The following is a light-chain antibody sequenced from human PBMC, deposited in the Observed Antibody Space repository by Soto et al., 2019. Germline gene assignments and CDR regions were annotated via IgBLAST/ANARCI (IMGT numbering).Light chain of an antibody. Sequence: EIVMTQSPATLSVSRGERATLSCRASQSISSNLAWYQQKPGQGPRLLIYGASTRATGIPARFSGSGSGTEFTLTISSLQSEDFAVYYCQQYYNWPLTFGGGTKVDIK. CDR2: GAS. CDR1: QSISSN. V-gene: IGKV3-15*01. J-gene: IGKJ4*01. CDR3: QQYYNWPLT.